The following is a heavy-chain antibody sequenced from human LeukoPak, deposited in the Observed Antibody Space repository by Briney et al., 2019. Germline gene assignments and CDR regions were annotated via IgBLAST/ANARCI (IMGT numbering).Heavy chain of an antibody. CDR1: GGSISSSIYY. V-gene: IGHV4-39*07. CDR3: ARGYDSSGYLYYYYYMDV. J-gene: IGHJ6*03. Sequence: PSETLSLTCTVSGGSISSSIYYWSWIRQPPGKGLEWIGEINHSGSTNYNPSLKSRVTISVDTSKNQFSLNLSSVTAADTAVYYCARGYDSSGYLYYYYYMDVWGKGTTVTVSS. D-gene: IGHD3-22*01. CDR2: INHSGST.